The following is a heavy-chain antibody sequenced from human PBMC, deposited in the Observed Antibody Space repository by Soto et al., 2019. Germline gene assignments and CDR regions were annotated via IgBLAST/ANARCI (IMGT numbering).Heavy chain of an antibody. J-gene: IGHJ6*02. V-gene: IGHV3-11*01. Sequence: GGSLRLSCAASGFSFSAYYMSWIRQAPGKGLEWVSYISFNGDVTRYSDSVEGRFTVSRDNAKKSLYLQMNSLRVEDTAVYYCARENGHPGHNYAMDVWGQGTTVTVSS. CDR2: ISFNGDVT. D-gene: IGHD2-8*01. CDR1: GFSFSAYY. CDR3: ARENGHPGHNYAMDV.